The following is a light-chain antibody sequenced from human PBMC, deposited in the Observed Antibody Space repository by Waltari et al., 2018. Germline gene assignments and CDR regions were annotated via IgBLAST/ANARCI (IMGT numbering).Light chain of an antibody. CDR2: GGT. CDR3: QHYVRLPAT. CDR1: QNVSRA. Sequence: EIALTQSPGPLSFSPGESATLSCRASQNVSRAVAWYQQKPGQPPRLLIYGGTRATGIPDRFSGSGSGTDFSLTISRLEPEDFAVYYCQHYVRLPATFGQGTKVEIK. V-gene: IGKV3-20*01. J-gene: IGKJ1*01.